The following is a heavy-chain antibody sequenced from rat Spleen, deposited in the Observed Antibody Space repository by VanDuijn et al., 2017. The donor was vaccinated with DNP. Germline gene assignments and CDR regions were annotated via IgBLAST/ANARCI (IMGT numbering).Heavy chain of an antibody. J-gene: IGHJ2*01. V-gene: IGHV5-20*01. D-gene: IGHD1-8*01. CDR2: ISYDGGKT. CDR1: GFTFSNYY. Sequence: EVQLVESGGGLVQPGRSLKLSCAASGFTFSNYYMAWVRQAPTKGLEWVASISYDGGKTYFRDSVKGRFTLSRDNAKSSLYLQMDSLRSEDTATYYCTRPIFNYGKAYFDYWGQGVMVTVSS. CDR3: TRPIFNYGKAYFDY.